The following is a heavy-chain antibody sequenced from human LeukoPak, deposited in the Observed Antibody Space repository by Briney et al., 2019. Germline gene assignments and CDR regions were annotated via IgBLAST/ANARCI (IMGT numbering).Heavy chain of an antibody. J-gene: IGHJ3*02. CDR3: ARGNYYDSRSGAFDI. Sequence: PGRSLRLSCAASGFTFSSYGMHWVRQAPGKGLEWVAVIWYDGSNKYYADSVKGRFTISRDNSKNTLYLQMNSLRAEDTAVYYCARGNYYDSRSGAFDIWGQGTMVTVSS. D-gene: IGHD3-22*01. V-gene: IGHV3-33*01. CDR2: IWYDGSNK. CDR1: GFTFSSYG.